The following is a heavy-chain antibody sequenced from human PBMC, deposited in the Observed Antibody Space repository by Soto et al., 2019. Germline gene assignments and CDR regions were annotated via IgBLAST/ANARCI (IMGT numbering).Heavy chain of an antibody. D-gene: IGHD4-17*01. J-gene: IGHJ6*03. CDR3: ARATVAGYYYYMDV. Sequence: WGSLRLSCAASGFTFSSYSMNWVRQAPGKGLEWVSYISSSSSTIYYADSVKGRFTISRDNAKNSLYLQMNSLRAEDTAVYYCARATVAGYYYYMDVWGKGTTVTVS. V-gene: IGHV3-48*01. CDR2: ISSSSSTI. CDR1: GFTFSSYS.